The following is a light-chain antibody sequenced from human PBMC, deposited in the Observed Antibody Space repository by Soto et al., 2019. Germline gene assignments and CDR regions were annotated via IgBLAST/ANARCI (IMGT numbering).Light chain of an antibody. CDR1: QSVNNNY. CDR3: QQYGSSPLR. CDR2: GAS. Sequence: EIVLTQSPGTLSLSPGERATLSCRASQSVNNNYLAWYQQKPGQAPRLLIYGASSRATGIPDRFSGSGSGTDFTLTISRLEPEDFAVYYCQQYGSSPLRFGGGTKVEI. J-gene: IGKJ4*01. V-gene: IGKV3-20*01.